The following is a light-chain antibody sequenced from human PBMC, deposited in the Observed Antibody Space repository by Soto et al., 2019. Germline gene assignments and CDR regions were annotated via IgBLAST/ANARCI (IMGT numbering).Light chain of an antibody. CDR3: AAWDDSLSGVV. CDR1: SSNIGSNY. CDR2: MNN. J-gene: IGLJ2*01. V-gene: IGLV1-47*01. Sequence: QSVLTQPPSASGTPGQRVTISCSGSSSNIGSNYVFWYQHLPGTAPKLLIYMNNQRPSGVPDRFSGSKSGTSASLAISGLRSEDGTDYYCAAWDDSLSGVVFGGGTKLTVL.